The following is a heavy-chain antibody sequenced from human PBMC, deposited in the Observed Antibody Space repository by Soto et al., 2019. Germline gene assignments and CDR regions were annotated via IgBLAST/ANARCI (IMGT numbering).Heavy chain of an antibody. CDR3: VRDRHDILPGSSYYYYYCVDV. CDR1: GFSVSNKY. CDR2: LYSGGGT. V-gene: IGHV3-53*01. D-gene: IGHD3-9*01. J-gene: IGHJ6*02. Sequence: GGSLRLSCAASGFSVSNKYMTWVRQAPGKGLEWVSTLYSGGGTYYADSVKGRFTISRDKSKNTVDLQMNSLQADDTAVYYCVRDRHDILPGSSYYYYYCVDVWAQGTSVTVSS.